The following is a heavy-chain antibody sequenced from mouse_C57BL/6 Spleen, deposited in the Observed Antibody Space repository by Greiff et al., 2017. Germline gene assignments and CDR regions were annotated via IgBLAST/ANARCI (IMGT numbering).Heavy chain of an antibody. CDR3: SRGTSVVPRYFDV. V-gene: IGHV1-52*01. D-gene: IGHD1-1*01. Sequence: QVQLQQPGAELVRPGSSVKLSCKASGYTFTSYWMHWVKQRPIQGLEWIGNIDPSDSETHYNQKFKDKATLTVDKSSRTAYMQRSSLKSEYSAVYYCSRGTSVVPRYFDVWGTGTTVTVSS. J-gene: IGHJ1*03. CDR1: GYTFTSYW. CDR2: IDPSDSET.